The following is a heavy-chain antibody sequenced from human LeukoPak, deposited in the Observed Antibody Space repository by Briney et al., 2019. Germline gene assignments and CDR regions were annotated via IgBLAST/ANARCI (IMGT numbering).Heavy chain of an antibody. CDR3: ARATNDYYYYYMDV. V-gene: IGHV1-69*05. D-gene: IGHD1-1*01. J-gene: IGHJ6*03. CDR2: IIPIFGTA. Sequence: SVTVSCKASGGTFSSYAISWVRQAPGQGLEWMGGIIPIFGTANCAQKFQGRVTITTDESTSTAYMELSSLRSEDTAVYYCARATNDYYYYYMDVWGKGTTVTVSS. CDR1: GGTFSSYA.